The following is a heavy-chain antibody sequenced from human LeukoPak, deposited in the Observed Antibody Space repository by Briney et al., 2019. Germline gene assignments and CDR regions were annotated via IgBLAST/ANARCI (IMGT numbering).Heavy chain of an antibody. CDR3: ARDYGSGSPDY. D-gene: IGHD3-10*01. J-gene: IGHJ4*02. Sequence: GGSLRLSCAASGFTFSSYAMRWVRQAPGKGLEWVAVISYDGSNKYYADSVKGRFTISRDNSKNTLYLQMNSLRAEDTAVYYCARDYGSGSPDYWGQGTLVTVSS. V-gene: IGHV3-30*04. CDR2: ISYDGSNK. CDR1: GFTFSSYA.